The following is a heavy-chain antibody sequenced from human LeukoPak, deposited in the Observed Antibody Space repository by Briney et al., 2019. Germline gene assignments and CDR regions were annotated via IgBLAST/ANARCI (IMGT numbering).Heavy chain of an antibody. CDR1: GFTFSSYA. D-gene: IGHD4-17*01. V-gene: IGHV3-23*01. CDR3: AVTTDYYYMDV. Sequence: PGGSLRLSCAASGFTFSSYAMSWVRQAPRKGLEWVSAISGSGGRTYYADSVKGRFTISRDNSKNTLYLQMNSLIAEDTAVYYCAVTTDYYYMDVWGKGTTVTVSS. J-gene: IGHJ6*03. CDR2: ISGSGGRT.